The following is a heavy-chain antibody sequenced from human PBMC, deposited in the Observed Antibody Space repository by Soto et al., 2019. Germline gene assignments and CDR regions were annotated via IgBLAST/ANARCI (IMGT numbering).Heavy chain of an antibody. D-gene: IGHD5-18*01. Sequence: GGSLRLSCAASGFTFSIYGMHWVRQAPGKGLEWVTIISFDGTNEYYVGSVKGRFTVSRDNSKNTLYLQMNSLRAEDTAMYYCAKDTAMYGNRAHRGGMDVWGQGTTVTVSS. CDR1: GFTFSIYG. CDR3: AKDTAMYGNRAHRGGMDV. V-gene: IGHV3-30*18. CDR2: ISFDGTNE. J-gene: IGHJ6*02.